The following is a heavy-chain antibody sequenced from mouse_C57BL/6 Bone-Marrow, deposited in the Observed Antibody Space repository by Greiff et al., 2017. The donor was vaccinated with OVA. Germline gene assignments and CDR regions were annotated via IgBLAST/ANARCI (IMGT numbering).Heavy chain of an antibody. CDR2: IYPRSGNT. CDR1: GYTFTSYG. Sequence: QVQLQQSGAELARPGASVKLSCKASGYTFTSYGISWVKQRPGQGLEWIGEIYPRSGNTYYNEKFKGKATLTADKSSSTAYMELRSLTSEDSAVYFCAKPPPDYDYVEGAYWGQGTLVTVSA. CDR3: AKPPPDYDYVEGAY. J-gene: IGHJ3*01. V-gene: IGHV1-81*01. D-gene: IGHD2-4*01.